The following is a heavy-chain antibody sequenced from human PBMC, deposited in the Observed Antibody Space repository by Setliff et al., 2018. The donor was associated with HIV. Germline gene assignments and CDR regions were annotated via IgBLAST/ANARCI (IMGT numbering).Heavy chain of an antibody. D-gene: IGHD4-4*01. J-gene: IGHJ4*02. CDR1: GFTFNNYG. V-gene: IGHV3-33*01. CDR2: IWYDGSDK. CDR3: ARALHYSNYVYFDY. Sequence: GGSLRLSCAASGFTFNNYGMHWVRQAPGKGLEWVAHIWYDGSDKYSADSAKGRCTTSRDNSKNTLHLQLNSLRAEDTAVYYCARALHYSNYVYFDYWGQGTLVTVSS.